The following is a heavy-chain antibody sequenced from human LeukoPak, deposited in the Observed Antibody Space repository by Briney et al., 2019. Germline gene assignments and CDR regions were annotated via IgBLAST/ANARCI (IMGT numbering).Heavy chain of an antibody. Sequence: GGSLRLSCAASGFTFSSYSMNWVRQAPGKGLEWVSYISRSSRTIYYADSVKGRFTISRDNAKNSLYLQMNSLRDEDTAVYYCAVFLEWRGATYYGMDVWGQGTTVTVSS. V-gene: IGHV3-48*02. D-gene: IGHD3-3*01. J-gene: IGHJ6*02. CDR2: ISRSSRTI. CDR1: GFTFSSYS. CDR3: AVFLEWRGATYYGMDV.